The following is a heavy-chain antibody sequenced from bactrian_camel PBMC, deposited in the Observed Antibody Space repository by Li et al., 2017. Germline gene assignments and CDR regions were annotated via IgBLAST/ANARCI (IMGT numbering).Heavy chain of an antibody. Sequence: QVQLVESGGGLVQPGGSLRLSCVGSGFTFSNNYMTWVRQAPGKGLEWASGINSDGSITYYSDSVKGRFTISQDNAKSTVYLQMHSLKPEDTAMYYCATDHHYGGSCDWSDFGYWGQGTQVTVS. V-gene: IGHV3S6*01. CDR3: ATDHHYGGSCDWSDFGY. J-gene: IGHJ6*01. CDR2: INSDGSIT. D-gene: IGHD2*01. CDR1: GFTFSNNY.